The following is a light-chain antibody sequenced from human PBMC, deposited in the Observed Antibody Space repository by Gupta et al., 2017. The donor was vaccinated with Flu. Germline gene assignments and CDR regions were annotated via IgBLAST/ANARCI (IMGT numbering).Light chain of an antibody. Sequence: DIQMTQSPSSLSASVGDRVTITCRTSRFIGTYLNWHQQKPGKAPKLLIHTASRLQSGVPSRFSGSGSGTDFTLTISSLQPEDFATYYCQQRYSIPLTFGGGTKVEIK. V-gene: IGKV1-39*01. CDR3: QQRYSIPLT. J-gene: IGKJ4*01. CDR1: RFIGTY. CDR2: TAS.